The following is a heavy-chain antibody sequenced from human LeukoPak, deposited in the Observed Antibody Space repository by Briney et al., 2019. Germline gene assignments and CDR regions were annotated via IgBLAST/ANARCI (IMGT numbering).Heavy chain of an antibody. CDR2: IYTSGST. J-gene: IGHJ6*03. Sequence: PSETLSLTCTVSGGSISSYYWSWIRQPAGKGLEWIGRIYTSGSTNYNPSLKSRVTMSVDTSKNQFSLKLSSVTAADTAVHYCARGNYDFWSGPPYYYMDVWGKGTTVTVSS. V-gene: IGHV4-4*07. CDR1: GGSISSYY. CDR3: ARGNYDFWSGPPYYYMDV. D-gene: IGHD3-3*01.